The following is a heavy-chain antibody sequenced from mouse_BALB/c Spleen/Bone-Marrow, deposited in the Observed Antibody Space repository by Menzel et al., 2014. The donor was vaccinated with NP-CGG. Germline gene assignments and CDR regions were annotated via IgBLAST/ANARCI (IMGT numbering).Heavy chain of an antibody. D-gene: IGHD2-4*01. CDR1: GFTFSSYT. J-gene: IGHJ3*01. CDR3: TRDDYDGAWFAY. Sequence: EVQLVESGGGLVKPGGSLKLSCAASGFTFSSYTMSWARQTPEKRLEWVATTSSGGSYTYYPDSVKGRFTISRDNAKNTLYLQMSSLKSEDTAMYYCTRDDYDGAWFAYWGQGTLVTVSA. V-gene: IGHV5-6-4*01. CDR2: TSSGGSYT.